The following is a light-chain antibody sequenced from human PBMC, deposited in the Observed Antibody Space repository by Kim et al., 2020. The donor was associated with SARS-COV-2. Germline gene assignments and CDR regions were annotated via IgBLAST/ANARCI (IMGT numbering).Light chain of an antibody. J-gene: IGKJ2*03. V-gene: IGKV1-39*01. CDR2: VAS. Sequence: DIQVTQSPSSLSAYVGDIVTITCRASESISDYLNWYQQKPGKAPRVLIYVASTLQSGAPSRFSGSRSGTEFTLTISSLQPEDSATYYCQQAYRPPYRFGQGTKLEI. CDR1: ESISDY. CDR3: QQAYRPPYR.